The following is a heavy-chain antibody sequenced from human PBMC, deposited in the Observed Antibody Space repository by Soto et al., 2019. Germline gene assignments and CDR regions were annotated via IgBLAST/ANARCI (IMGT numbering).Heavy chain of an antibody. D-gene: IGHD2-8*01. CDR2: INHSGST. J-gene: IGHJ5*02. CDR3: ARGGCTNGVCLNKNWFDP. Sequence: SETLSLTCAVYGGSFSGYYWSWIRQPPGKGLEWIGEINHSGSTNYNPSLKSRVTISVDTSKNQFSLKLSSVTAADTAVYYCARGGCTNGVCLNKNWFDPWGQGTLVTVSS. CDR1: GGSFSGYY. V-gene: IGHV4-34*01.